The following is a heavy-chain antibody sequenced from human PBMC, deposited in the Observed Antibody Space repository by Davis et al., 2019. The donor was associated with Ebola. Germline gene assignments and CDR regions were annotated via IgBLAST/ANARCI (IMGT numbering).Heavy chain of an antibody. V-gene: IGHV1-2*04. D-gene: IGHD3-22*01. CDR1: GYTFTGYY. J-gene: IGHJ4*02. CDR2: INPNSGGT. CDR3: ASNLWEDSGYSWGSPLGH. Sequence: ASVKVSCKASGYTFTGYYMHWVRQAPGQGLEWMGWINPNSGGTNYAQKFQGWVTMTRDTSISTAYMELSRLRSDDTAVYYCASNLWEDSGYSWGSPLGHWGQGTLVTVSS.